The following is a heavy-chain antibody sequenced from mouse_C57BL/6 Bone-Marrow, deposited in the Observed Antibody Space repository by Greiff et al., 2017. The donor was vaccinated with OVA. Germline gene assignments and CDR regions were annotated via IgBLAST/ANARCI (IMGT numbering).Heavy chain of an antibody. J-gene: IGHJ4*01. CDR3: TREAHYYGSSRYAMDY. CDR1: GFTFSSYA. CDR2: ISSGGDYI. Sequence: EVQVVESGEGLVKPGGSLKLSCAASGFTFSSYAMSWVRQTPEKRLEWVAYISSGGDYIYYADTVKGRFTISRDNARNTLYLQMSSLKSEDTAMYYCTREAHYYGSSRYAMDYWGQGTSVTVSS. V-gene: IGHV5-9-1*02. D-gene: IGHD1-1*01.